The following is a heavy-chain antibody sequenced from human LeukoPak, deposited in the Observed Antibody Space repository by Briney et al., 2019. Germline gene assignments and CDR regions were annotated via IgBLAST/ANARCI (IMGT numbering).Heavy chain of an antibody. CDR3: ARDRLGGYSSGWYLSNWFDP. Sequence: GGSLRLSCAASGFTFSSYSMNWVRQAPGKGLEWVSYISSGSDTIYYADSVKGRFIISRDNDKNLLYLHMSSLRAEDTALYYCARDRLGGYSSGWYLSNWFDPWGQGTLVTVSS. V-gene: IGHV3-48*01. D-gene: IGHD6-19*01. J-gene: IGHJ5*02. CDR1: GFTFSSYS. CDR2: ISSGSDTI.